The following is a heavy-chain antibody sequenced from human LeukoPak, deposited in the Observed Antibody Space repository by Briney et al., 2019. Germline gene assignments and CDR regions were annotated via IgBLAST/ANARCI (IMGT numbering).Heavy chain of an antibody. CDR1: GFTFSNAW. CDR2: ISSSSSYI. D-gene: IGHD3-10*01. CDR3: ARDRSYYYGSGSYYTY. V-gene: IGHV3-21*01. Sequence: PGGSLRLSCAASGFTFSNAWMSWVRQAPGKGLEWVSSISSSSSYIYYADSVKGRFTISRDNAKNSLYLQMNSLRAEDTAVYYCARDRSYYYGSGSYYTYWGQGTLVTVSS. J-gene: IGHJ4*02.